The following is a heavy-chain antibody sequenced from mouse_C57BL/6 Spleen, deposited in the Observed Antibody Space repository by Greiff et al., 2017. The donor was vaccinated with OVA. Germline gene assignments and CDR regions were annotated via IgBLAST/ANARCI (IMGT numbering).Heavy chain of an antibody. CDR2: IWSDGST. Sequence: VQLQQSGPGLVAPSQSLSITCTVSGFSLTSYGVHWVRQPPGKGLEWLVVIWSDGSTTYNSALKSRLSISKDNSKSQVFLKMNSLQTDDTAMYYCARHRDNSGYLGAMDYWGQGTSVTVSS. CDR3: ARHRDNSGYLGAMDY. CDR1: GFSLTSYG. D-gene: IGHD3-2*02. J-gene: IGHJ4*01. V-gene: IGHV2-6-1*01.